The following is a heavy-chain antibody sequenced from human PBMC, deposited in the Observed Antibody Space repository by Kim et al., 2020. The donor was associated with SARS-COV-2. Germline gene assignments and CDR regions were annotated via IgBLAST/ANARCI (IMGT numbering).Heavy chain of an antibody. CDR1: GFIFSSYG. V-gene: IGHV3-33*05. CDR2: ISYDGSNK. J-gene: IGHJ5*02. D-gene: IGHD6-19*01. CDR3: ARDFVVRGSGWDRGWFDP. Sequence: GGSLRLSCAASGFIFSSYGMHWVRQAPGKGLEWVAVISYDGSNKYYADSVKGRFTISRDNSKNTLYLQMNSLRAEDTAVYYCARDFVVRGSGWDRGWFDPWGQGTLVTVSS.